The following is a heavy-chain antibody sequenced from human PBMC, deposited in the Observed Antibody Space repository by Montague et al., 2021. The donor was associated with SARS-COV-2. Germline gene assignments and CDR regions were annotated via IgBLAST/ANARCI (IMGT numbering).Heavy chain of an antibody. CDR3: ARTLLDYYGMDV. J-gene: IGHJ6*02. V-gene: IGHV3-30-3*01. CDR2: ISYDGSNK. D-gene: IGHD2/OR15-2a*01. CDR1: GFTFSSYA. Sequence: SLRLSCAASGFTFSSYAMHWVRQAPGKGLEWVAVISYDGSNKYYADSVKGRFTISRDNSKNTLYLQMNSLRAEDTAVYCCARTLLDYYGMDVWGQGTTVTVSS.